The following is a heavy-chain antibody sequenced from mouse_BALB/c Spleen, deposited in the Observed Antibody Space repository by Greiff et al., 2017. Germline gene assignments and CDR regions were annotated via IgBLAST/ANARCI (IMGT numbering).Heavy chain of an antibody. V-gene: IGHV1-5*01. CDR1: GYTFTSYW. J-gene: IGHJ3*01. CDR3: TRGYYYGSSYVTRFAY. D-gene: IGHD1-1*01. CDR2: IYPGNSDT. Sequence: VQLQQSGTVLARPGASVKMSCKASGYTFTSYWMHWVKQRPGRGLEWIGAIYPGNSDTSYNQKFKGKAKLTAVTSTSTAYMELSSLTNEDSAVYYCTRGYYYGSSYVTRFAYWGQGTLVTVSA.